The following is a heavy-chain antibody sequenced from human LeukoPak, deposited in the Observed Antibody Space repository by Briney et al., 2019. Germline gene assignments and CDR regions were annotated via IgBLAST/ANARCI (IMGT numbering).Heavy chain of an antibody. CDR2: IKQDGSEK. CDR3: ARRNYDFWSATYYFDY. D-gene: IGHD3-3*01. J-gene: IGHJ4*02. Sequence: HPGGSLRLSCAASGFTFSESWMSWVRQAPGKGLEWVGSIKQDGSEKYYVDSVKGRFTISRDNAKNSLYLQMNSLRAEDTAVYYCARRNYDFWSATYYFDYWGQGTLVTVSS. CDR1: GFTFSESW. V-gene: IGHV3-7*01.